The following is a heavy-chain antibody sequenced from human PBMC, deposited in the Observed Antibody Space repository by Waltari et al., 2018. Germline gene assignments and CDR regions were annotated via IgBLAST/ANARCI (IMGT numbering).Heavy chain of an antibody. D-gene: IGHD2-2*01. CDR2: ISWNGGSK. Sequence: EVQRVESGGRLVRPGGSLRVSGAASGCNFGAVGMTWGRQAPGKGLEWVSGISWNGGSKGYGDALKGRFNISRDNAKNSLYLEINNLRVDDTALYHCVREHYHLGYLDLWGRGTLVTVSS. V-gene: IGHV3-20*01. CDR3: VREHYHLGYLDL. CDR1: GCNFGAVG. J-gene: IGHJ2*01.